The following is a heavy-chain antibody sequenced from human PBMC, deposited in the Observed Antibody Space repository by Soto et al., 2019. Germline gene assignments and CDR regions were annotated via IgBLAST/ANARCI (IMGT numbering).Heavy chain of an antibody. V-gene: IGHV1-3*01. J-gene: IGHJ4*02. D-gene: IGHD6-19*01. Sequence: QVQLVQSGAEVKKPGASVKVSCKASGYTFTSYAMHWVRQAPGQRLEWMGWINAGNGNTKYSQKFQGRVTITRDTYESTAYMELSSLRSEDTAVYYCARHHSSGAYFAYWGQGTLVTVSS. CDR3: ARHHSSGAYFAY. CDR1: GYTFTSYA. CDR2: INAGNGNT.